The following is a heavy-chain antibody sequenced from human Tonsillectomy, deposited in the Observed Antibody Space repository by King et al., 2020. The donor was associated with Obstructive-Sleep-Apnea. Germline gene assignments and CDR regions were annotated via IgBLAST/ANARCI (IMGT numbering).Heavy chain of an antibody. CDR1: GGSISSSYW. CDR3: ATSTAMALFQY. J-gene: IGHJ4*02. CDR2: MYHCGRS. D-gene: IGHD5-18*01. Sequence: QLQESGPGLVKPSGTLSLTCVVSGGSISSSYWWSWFRQPPVKGLEWIGEMYHCGRSNYNPSLKGRVTMSVDESKNHFSLKLSSVTAADTAVYYCATSTAMALFQYWGQGTLVTVSS. V-gene: IGHV4-4*02.